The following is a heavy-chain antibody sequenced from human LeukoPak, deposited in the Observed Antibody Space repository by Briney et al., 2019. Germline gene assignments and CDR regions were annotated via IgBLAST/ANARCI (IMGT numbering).Heavy chain of an antibody. Sequence: ASVKVSCKASGYTFTGYFINWVRQAPGQGLEWMGWINPNSGGTSYAQKFQGRVTMTRDTSISTAYMELSRLRSDDAAVYYCARVGSSDWLNWFDPWGQGTLVTVSS. CDR3: ARVGSSDWLNWFDP. J-gene: IGHJ5*02. V-gene: IGHV1-2*02. CDR1: GYTFTGYF. CDR2: INPNSGGT. D-gene: IGHD3-9*01.